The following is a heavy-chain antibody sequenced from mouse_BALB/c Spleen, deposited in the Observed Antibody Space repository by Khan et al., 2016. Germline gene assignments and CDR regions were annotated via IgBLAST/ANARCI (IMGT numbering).Heavy chain of an antibody. V-gene: IGHV3-2*02. CDR1: GYSITSDYA. D-gene: IGHD2-4*01. Sequence: EVQLQESGPGLVKPSQSLSLTCTVTGYSITSDYAWNWIRQFPGNKLEWMGYISYSGSTSYNPSLKSRISITRDTSKNQFFLQLNSVTTEDTATYYCASLGMITTNAMDYWGQGTSVTVSS. CDR3: ASLGMITTNAMDY. J-gene: IGHJ4*01. CDR2: ISYSGST.